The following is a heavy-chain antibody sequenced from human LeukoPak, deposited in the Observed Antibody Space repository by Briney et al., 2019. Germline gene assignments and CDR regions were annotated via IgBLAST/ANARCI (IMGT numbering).Heavy chain of an antibody. CDR3: ARVRGAVTHVGYAFDI. CDR1: GASISRGGYY. V-gene: IGHV4-31*03. CDR2: IYYSGNT. Sequence: PSETLSLTCTVSGASISRGGYYWSWIRQHPGKGLEWVGFIYYSGNTFYSPSPKSRLTISVDTSKNQFSLKLSSVTAADTAVYYCARVRGAVTHVGYAFDIWGQGTMVTVSS. J-gene: IGHJ3*02. D-gene: IGHD4-17*01.